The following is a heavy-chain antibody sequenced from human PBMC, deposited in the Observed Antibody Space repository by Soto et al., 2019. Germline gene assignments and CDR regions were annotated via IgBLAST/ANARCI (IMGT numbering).Heavy chain of an antibody. D-gene: IGHD4-17*01. J-gene: IGHJ5*02. Sequence: GSLRLSCSASGFTFSMFSMHWVRQAPGKGLEYVSGISSNGDSTYYADSVKGRFTISRDNSKNTMYLQMSSLRAVDTAVYYCVHPRSTVQIPPTWGQGTLVTVSS. CDR1: GFTFSMFS. V-gene: IGHV3-64D*06. CDR2: ISSNGDST. CDR3: VHPRSTVQIPPT.